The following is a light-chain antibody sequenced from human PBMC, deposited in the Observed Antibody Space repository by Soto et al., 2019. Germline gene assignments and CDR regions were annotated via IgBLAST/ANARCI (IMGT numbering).Light chain of an antibody. CDR3: QQYNHLPPGT. V-gene: IGKV3-15*01. J-gene: IGKJ1*01. CDR2: GAS. Sequence: EIVMTQSPATLSVSPGERATLSCRASQSVSSNLAWYQQKPGQAPRLLIYGASTRATGIPARFSGSGSGTEFTLTISSLQSENLAVYYCQQYNHLPPGTCGQVTNVEIK. CDR1: QSVSSN.